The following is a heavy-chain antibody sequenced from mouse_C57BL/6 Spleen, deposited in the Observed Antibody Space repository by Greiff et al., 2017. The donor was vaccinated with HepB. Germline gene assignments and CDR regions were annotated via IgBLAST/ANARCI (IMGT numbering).Heavy chain of an antibody. D-gene: IGHD2-1*01. V-gene: IGHV1-80*01. CDR3: AIEGLYSTTWFAY. CDR1: GYAFSSYW. Sequence: VQLQESGAELVKPGASVKISCKASGYAFSSYWMNWVKQRPGKGLEWIGQIYPGDGDTNYNGKFKGKATLTADKSSSTAYMQLSSLTSEDSAVYFCAIEGLYSTTWFAYWGQGTLVTVSA. CDR2: IYPGDGDT. J-gene: IGHJ3*01.